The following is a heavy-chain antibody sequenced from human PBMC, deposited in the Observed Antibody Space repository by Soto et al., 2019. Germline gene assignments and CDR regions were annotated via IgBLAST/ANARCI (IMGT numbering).Heavy chain of an antibody. CDR2: ISAYNGNT. CDR3: ARHWRYYGTGTYYPGDY. V-gene: IGHV1-18*01. J-gene: IGHJ4*02. D-gene: IGHD3-10*01. CDR1: GYTFTNYG. Sequence: QVQLVQSGAEVKKPGASVKVSCKASGYTFTNYGISWVRQAPGQGLEWMGWISAYNGNTNNAQKLQGRVTMTTDTSTGTAYMELRSLRSDDTAVYYCARHWRYYGTGTYYPGDYWGQGTLVTVSS.